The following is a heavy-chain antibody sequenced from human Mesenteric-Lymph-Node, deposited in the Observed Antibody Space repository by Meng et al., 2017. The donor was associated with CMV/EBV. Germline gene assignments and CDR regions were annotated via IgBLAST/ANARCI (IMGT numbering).Heavy chain of an antibody. V-gene: IGHV3-21*01. CDR3: ARDQSNVDIVATMGFDY. J-gene: IGHJ4*02. CDR1: GFTFSDYW. CDR2: ISSSSSYI. Sequence: GGSLRLSCTASGFTFSDYWMSWVRQAPGKGLEWVSSISSSSSYIYYADSVKGRFTISRDNAKNSLYLQMNSLRAEDTAVYYCARDQSNVDIVATMGFDYWGQGTLVTVSS. D-gene: IGHD5-12*01.